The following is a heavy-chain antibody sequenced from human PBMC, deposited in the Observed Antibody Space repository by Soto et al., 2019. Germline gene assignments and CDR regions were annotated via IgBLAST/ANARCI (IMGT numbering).Heavy chain of an antibody. Sequence: ASVKVSCKASGYTFTSYGISWVRQAPGQGLEWMGWISAYNGNTNYAQKLQGRVTMTTDTSTSTAYMELRSLRSDDTAVYYCARDKSLGYCSGGSCHKKDYWGQGTLVTVSS. J-gene: IGHJ4*02. CDR1: GYTFTSYG. V-gene: IGHV1-18*01. D-gene: IGHD2-15*01. CDR3: ARDKSLGYCSGGSCHKKDY. CDR2: ISAYNGNT.